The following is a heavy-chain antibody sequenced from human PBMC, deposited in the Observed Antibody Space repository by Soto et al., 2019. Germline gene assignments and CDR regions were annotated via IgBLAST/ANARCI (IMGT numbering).Heavy chain of an antibody. V-gene: IGHV1-3*01. J-gene: IGHJ4*02. D-gene: IGHD6-19*01. Sequence: ASVKVSCKAAGYTFTNYVIHWVRQAPGQRLERMGWINAGKDNTRYSQKFQDRVTITRDTSANTAYMDLSSLTSEDTAVYYCARPSSGFSFDFWGQGTPVTVSS. CDR1: GYTFTNYV. CDR3: ARPSSGFSFDF. CDR2: INAGKDNT.